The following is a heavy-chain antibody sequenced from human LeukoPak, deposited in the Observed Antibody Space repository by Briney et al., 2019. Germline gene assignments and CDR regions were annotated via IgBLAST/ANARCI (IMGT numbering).Heavy chain of an antibody. CDR1: GFTFSSYG. CDR2: IWYDGSNK. CDR3: ARAREWLQFLLEDY. Sequence: GRSLRLSCAATGFTFSSYGMHRVRQAPGKGLEWVAVIWYDGSNKYYADSVKGRFTISRDNSKNTLYLQMNSLRAEDTAFYYCARAREWLQFLLEDYWGQGTLVTVSS. J-gene: IGHJ4*02. V-gene: IGHV3-33*01. D-gene: IGHD5-24*01.